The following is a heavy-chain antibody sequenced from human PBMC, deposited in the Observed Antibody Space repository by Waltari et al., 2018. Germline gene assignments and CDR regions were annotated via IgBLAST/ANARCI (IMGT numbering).Heavy chain of an antibody. V-gene: IGHV4-4*02. J-gene: IGHJ4*02. CDR3: AGDRAIGLFFDY. D-gene: IGHD2-2*01. CDR1: GDPTTRNYW. CDR2: VHHSGKT. Sequence: QVQLQESGQGLVQPSGTLSLTCDVSGDPTTRNYWWSWVRQSPEKGLEWIGQVHHSGKTHYNPSLQSRVTISVDKPKNQFSLNLNSVTAADTAIYYCAGDRAIGLFFDYWGRGTLVTVSS.